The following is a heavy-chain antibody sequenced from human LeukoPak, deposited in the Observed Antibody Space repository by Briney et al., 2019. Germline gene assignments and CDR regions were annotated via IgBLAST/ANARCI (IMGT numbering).Heavy chain of an antibody. V-gene: IGHV3-30*18. Sequence: GGSLRLSCAASGFTFSSYGMHWVRQAPGKGLEWVAAISYDGTNKYYVDSVKGRFTISRDSSKNTLYLQMNRPGPEDTAVYYCAKDRFSYASGNTDYWGQGTLVTVSS. CDR1: GFTFSSYG. CDR3: AKDRFSYASGNTDY. D-gene: IGHD3-10*01. J-gene: IGHJ4*02. CDR2: ISYDGTNK.